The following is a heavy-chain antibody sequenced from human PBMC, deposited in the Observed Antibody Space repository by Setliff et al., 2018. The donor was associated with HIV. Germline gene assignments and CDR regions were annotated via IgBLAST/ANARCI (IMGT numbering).Heavy chain of an antibody. J-gene: IGHJ6*03. CDR2: ISYSGST. D-gene: IGHD1-7*01. V-gene: IGHV4-39*01. Sequence: KTSETLSLTCNVSGGSFSNSYYFWGWIRQPPGKGLEWIGSISYSGSTYYNPSLKSRVTMSVDTSKNQFSLKLSSVTAADTAVYYCARHRQGLTGSTPGYYTDVWGKGTTVTVSS. CDR1: GGSFSNSYYF. CDR3: ARHRQGLTGSTPGYYTDV.